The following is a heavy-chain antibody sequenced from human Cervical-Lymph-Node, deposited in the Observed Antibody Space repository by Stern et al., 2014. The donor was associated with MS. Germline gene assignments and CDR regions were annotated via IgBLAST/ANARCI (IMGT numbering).Heavy chain of an antibody. V-gene: IGHV5-51*01. J-gene: IGHJ4*02. CDR2: IYPYASDA. CDR1: GYSFTIYY. CDR3: ARHGQGFDY. Sequence: VQLVQSGAEVKKPGESLKISCKLSGYSFTIYYISWVRQIPGKGLEWMGVIYPYASDATYSPSFQGQVTISADKSITTAFLQWSSLRASDTAMYYCARHGQGFDYWGQGTLVTVSS.